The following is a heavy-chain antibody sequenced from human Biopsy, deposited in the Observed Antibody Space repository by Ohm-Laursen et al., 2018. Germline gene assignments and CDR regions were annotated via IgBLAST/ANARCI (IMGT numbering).Heavy chain of an antibody. J-gene: IGHJ1*01. D-gene: IGHD3-9*01. Sequence: GPSVKASCKTPGGTFSNYGVNWVRQAPGQGLEWLGGNIPILGTRNYAQKFQDRVTDAADTSTSTATMELRRLRSDDTAMYYCATKLTGYFHHWGQGTLVIVSS. CDR2: NIPILGTR. CDR3: ATKLTGYFHH. V-gene: IGHV1-69*06. CDR1: GGTFSNYG.